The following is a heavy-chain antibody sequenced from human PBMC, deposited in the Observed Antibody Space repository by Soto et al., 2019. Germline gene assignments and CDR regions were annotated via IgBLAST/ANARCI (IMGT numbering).Heavy chain of an antibody. Sequence: PSETLSLTCTVSCGSISSYYWSWIRQPPGKGLEWIGYIYYSGSTNYNPSLKSRVTISVDTSKNQFSLKLSSVTAADTAVYYCARDLYYYDSSGYYHPVWYFDYWGQETLVTVSS. CDR2: IYYSGST. V-gene: IGHV4-59*01. D-gene: IGHD3-22*01. CDR1: CGSISSYY. CDR3: ARDLYYYDSSGYYHPVWYFDY. J-gene: IGHJ4*02.